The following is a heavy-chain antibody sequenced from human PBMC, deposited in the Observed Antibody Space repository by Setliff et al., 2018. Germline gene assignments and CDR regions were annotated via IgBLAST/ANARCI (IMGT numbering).Heavy chain of an antibody. CDR1: GGSISSYG. Sequence: SVKVSCKASGGSISSYGISWVLQAPGQGLEWMGGTIPVFGTTDYAQKFQGRVTIMTDESTSTAYMELSSLISEDTAVYYCAREGVHTRSSTDYHYYMDVWGRGTTVTVSS. CDR2: TIPVFGTT. J-gene: IGHJ6*03. CDR3: AREGVHTRSSTDYHYYMDV. D-gene: IGHD1-26*01. V-gene: IGHV1-69*05.